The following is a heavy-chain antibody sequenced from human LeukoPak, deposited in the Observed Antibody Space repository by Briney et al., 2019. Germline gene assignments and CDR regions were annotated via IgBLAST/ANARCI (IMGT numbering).Heavy chain of an antibody. CDR3: AKATTAIVVDNFFDY. CDR2: ISGNGGAT. V-gene: IGHV3-23*01. CDR1: GFTFSNAW. Sequence: GGSLRLSCAASGFTFSNAWMSWVRQAPGKGLEWVSAISGNGGATYYADSVKGRFTISRDNSKNTLHLQMNSLRAEDTALYYCAKATTAIVVDNFFDYWGQGTLVSVSS. D-gene: IGHD3-22*01. J-gene: IGHJ4*02.